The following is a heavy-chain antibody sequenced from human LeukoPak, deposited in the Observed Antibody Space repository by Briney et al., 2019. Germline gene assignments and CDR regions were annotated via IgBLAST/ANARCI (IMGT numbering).Heavy chain of an antibody. V-gene: IGHV1-2*02. CDR3: ARDYRPWSGYCSGGSCTDRDY. CDR2: INPDSGDT. CDR1: GYTFTAYY. D-gene: IGHD2-15*01. J-gene: IGHJ4*02. Sequence: ASVKVSCKPSGYTFTAYYIHWVRQAPGQGLEWMGWINPDSGDTEYAQKFKGRVTMTGDTSISTAYMELIRLTSDDTALYFCARDYRPWSGYCSGGSCTDRDYWGQGTLVTVSS.